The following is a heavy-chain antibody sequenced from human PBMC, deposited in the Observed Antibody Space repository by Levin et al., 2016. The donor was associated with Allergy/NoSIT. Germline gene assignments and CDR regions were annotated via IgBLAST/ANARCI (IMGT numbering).Heavy chain of an antibody. D-gene: IGHD6-13*01. J-gene: IGHJ4*02. CDR1: GFTVSSNY. CDR3: ARQSGYDSGQWYSSSWHFDS. CDR2: VYSGGST. Sequence: GGSLRLSCAASGFTVSSNYMSWVRQAPGRGLEWVSVVYSGGSTYYADSVKGRFTISRDNSKNTLFLQMNSLRAEDTAVYYCARQSGYDSGQWYSSSWHFDSWGPGTLVTVSS. V-gene: IGHV3-66*04.